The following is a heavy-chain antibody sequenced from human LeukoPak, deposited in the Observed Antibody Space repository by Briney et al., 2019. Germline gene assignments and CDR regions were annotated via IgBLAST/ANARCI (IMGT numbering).Heavy chain of an antibody. J-gene: IGHJ4*02. V-gene: IGHV1-2*06. CDR3: ARYCSGGSCSNFDY. Sequence: ASVKVSCKASGYTFTGYYMHWVRQAPGQGLEWMGRINPNSGGTNYAQKFQGRVTMTRDTSISTAYMELSRLRSDDTAVYYCARYCSGGSCSNFDYWGQGTLVTVSS. CDR1: GYTFTGYY. D-gene: IGHD2-15*01. CDR2: INPNSGGT.